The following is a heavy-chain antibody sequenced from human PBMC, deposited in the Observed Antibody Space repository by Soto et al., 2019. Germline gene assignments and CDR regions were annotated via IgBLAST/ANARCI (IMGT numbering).Heavy chain of an antibody. CDR2: INHTGST. CDR3: ARDKLTRLFDY. Sequence: QVQLQQWGAGLLKPSETLSLTCAVYGGSFSGYSWTWIRQPPGTGLEWIGEINHTGSTNYNPSLKTRVTISVDTSQNLFSRQLTSVTGADTTVCYCARDKLTRLFDYWGQGTVVSVSS. V-gene: IGHV4-34*01. CDR1: GGSFSGYS. D-gene: IGHD3-16*01. J-gene: IGHJ4*02.